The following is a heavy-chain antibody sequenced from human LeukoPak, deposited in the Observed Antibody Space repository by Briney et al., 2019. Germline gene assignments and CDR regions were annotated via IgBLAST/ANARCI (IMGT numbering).Heavy chain of an antibody. CDR3: ARGRFYYYGSGSFVFDY. J-gene: IGHJ4*02. Sequence: SETLSLTCAVYGGSFSGYYWSWIRQPPGKGLEWIGEINHSGSTNYNPSLKSQVTISVDTSKNQFSLKLSSVTAADTAVYYCARGRFYYYGSGSFVFDYWGQGTLVTVSS. CDR1: GGSFSGYY. D-gene: IGHD3-10*01. V-gene: IGHV4-34*01. CDR2: INHSGST.